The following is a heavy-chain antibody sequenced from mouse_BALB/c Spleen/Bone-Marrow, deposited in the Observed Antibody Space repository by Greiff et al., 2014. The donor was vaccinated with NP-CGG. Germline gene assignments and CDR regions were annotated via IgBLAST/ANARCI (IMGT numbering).Heavy chain of an antibody. Sequence: MQVVESGAEQVRPGTSVKVSCKAAGYAFTYYLIDWIKQRPGQRPGQGLEWIGVINPGTGGTNYNEKFKGRATLTADNSSSTAYMQLSSLTSDDSAVYFCARRPWFAYWGQGTLVTVSA. CDR2: INPGTGGT. CDR1: GYAFTYYL. V-gene: IGHV1-54*01. J-gene: IGHJ3*01. CDR3: ARRPWFAY.